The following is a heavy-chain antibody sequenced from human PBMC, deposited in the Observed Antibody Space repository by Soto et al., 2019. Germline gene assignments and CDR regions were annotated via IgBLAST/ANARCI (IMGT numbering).Heavy chain of an antibody. Sequence: ASVKVSCKASGYTFTSYAMHWVRQAPGQRLEWMGWINAGNGNTKYSQKFQGRVTITRDTSASTAYMELSSLRSEDTAVYYCARDADSIAAQRATHQFDPWGQGTLVTVSS. D-gene: IGHD6-6*01. CDR3: ARDADSIAAQRATHQFDP. CDR1: GYTFTSYA. CDR2: INAGNGNT. J-gene: IGHJ5*02. V-gene: IGHV1-3*01.